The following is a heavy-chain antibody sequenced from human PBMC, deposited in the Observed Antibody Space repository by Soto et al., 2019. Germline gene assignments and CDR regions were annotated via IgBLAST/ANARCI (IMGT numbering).Heavy chain of an antibody. Sequence: GGSLRLSCAASGFTFSSYAMHWVRQAPGKGLEWVAVISYDGSNKYYADSVKGRFTISRDNSKNTLYLQMNSLRAEDTAVYYCARAGQLFGGYWGQGTLVTVSS. J-gene: IGHJ4*02. CDR3: ARAGQLFGGY. D-gene: IGHD2-21*01. CDR1: GFTFSSYA. CDR2: ISYDGSNK. V-gene: IGHV3-30-3*01.